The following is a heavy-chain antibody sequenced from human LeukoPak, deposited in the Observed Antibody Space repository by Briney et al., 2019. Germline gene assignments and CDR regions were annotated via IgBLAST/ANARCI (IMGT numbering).Heavy chain of an antibody. CDR2: ISSSSSYI. Sequence: AGGSLRLSCAASGFTFSSYGMSWVRQAPGKGLEWVSSISSSSSYIYYADSVKGRFTISRDNAKNSLYLQMNSLRAEDTAVYYCAREDTAMVWEISDAFDIWGQGTMVTVSS. D-gene: IGHD5-18*01. J-gene: IGHJ3*02. CDR1: GFTFSSYG. V-gene: IGHV3-21*01. CDR3: AREDTAMVWEISDAFDI.